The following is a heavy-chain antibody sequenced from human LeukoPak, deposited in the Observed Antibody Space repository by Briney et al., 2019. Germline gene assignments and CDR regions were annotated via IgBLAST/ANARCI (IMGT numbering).Heavy chain of an antibody. D-gene: IGHD3-10*01. CDR2: IYYSGST. Sequence: SETLSLTCTVSGGSISSGGYYWSWIRQHPGKGLEWIVYIYYSGSTYYNPSLKSRVTISVDTSKNQFSLKLSSVTAADTAVYYCARGCITCPAVGFDPWGQGTLVTVSS. V-gene: IGHV4-31*03. CDR3: ARGCITCPAVGFDP. J-gene: IGHJ5*02. CDR1: GGSISSGGYY.